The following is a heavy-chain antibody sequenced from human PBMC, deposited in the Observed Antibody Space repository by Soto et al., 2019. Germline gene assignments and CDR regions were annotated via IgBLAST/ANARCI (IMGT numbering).Heavy chain of an antibody. CDR3: ARDGDCSSTSCSMYNWFDP. V-gene: IGHV1-18*04. J-gene: IGHJ5*02. Sequence: GASVKVSCKASGYTFTSYGISWVRQAPGQGLEWMGWISAYNGNTNYAQKLQGRVTMTTDTSTSTAYMELRSLRSDDTAVYYCARDGDCSSTSCSMYNWFDPWGQGTLVTVSS. D-gene: IGHD2-2*03. CDR1: GYTFTSYG. CDR2: ISAYNGNT.